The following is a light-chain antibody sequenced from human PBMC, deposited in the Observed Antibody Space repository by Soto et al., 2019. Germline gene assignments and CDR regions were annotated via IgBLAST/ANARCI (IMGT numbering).Light chain of an antibody. J-gene: IGKJ1*01. CDR3: QQYSNWWS. Sequence: EIVMTQSPATLSVSPGERATLSCRASQSINSNLAWYQQKPGQAPRLLIYGASTRATGVPARFSGSGSGTEFTITISSLQSEDFAVYYCQQYSNWWSFGLGTKVDI. V-gene: IGKV3-15*01. CDR1: QSINSN. CDR2: GAS.